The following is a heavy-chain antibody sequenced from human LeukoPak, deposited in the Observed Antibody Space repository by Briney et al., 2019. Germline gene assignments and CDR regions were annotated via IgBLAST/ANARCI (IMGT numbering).Heavy chain of an antibody. CDR3: ARAPRYSGSYYAPKFYFDY. V-gene: IGHV4-59*01. CDR2: IYNSGIT. Sequence: SETLSLTCTVSGVSISSYYWSWIRQPPGKGLEWIGYIYNSGITNHNPSLKSRVTISVDTSKNQFSLKLSSVTAADTAVYYCARAPRYSGSYYAPKFYFDYWGQGTVVTVSS. D-gene: IGHD1-26*01. CDR1: GVSISSYY. J-gene: IGHJ4*02.